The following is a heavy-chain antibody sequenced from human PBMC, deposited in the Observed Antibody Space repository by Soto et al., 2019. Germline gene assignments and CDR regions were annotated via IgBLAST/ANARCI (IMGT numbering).Heavy chain of an antibody. V-gene: IGHV5-51*01. D-gene: IGHD3-3*01. J-gene: IGHJ6*02. CDR2: IYPGDSDT. CDR3: ARYDFWSGYSDHYYYYGMAV. Sequence: GESLQISCKGSGYSFTSYWIGWVRQMPGKGLKWMGIIYPGDSDTRYSPYFQGQVTISADKSISTAYLQWSSLKASDTAMYYCARYDFWSGYSDHYYYYGMAVCGQGITATVSS. CDR1: GYSFTSYW.